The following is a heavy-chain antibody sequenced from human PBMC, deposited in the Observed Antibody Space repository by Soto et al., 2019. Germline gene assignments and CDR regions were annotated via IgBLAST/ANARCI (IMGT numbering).Heavy chain of an antibody. V-gene: IGHV4-39*01. CDR2: IYYSGST. Sequence: SETLCLTCIFFGGYISSSSYYLGCIRQPPGKGLEWIGNIYYSGSTYNNPSPKSRVTISVDTSKNQFSLKLSSVTAADTVVYYCTLSDYYYYMDVWGKGTTVTVSS. CDR1: GGYISSSSYY. D-gene: IGHD3-3*02. CDR3: TLSDYYYYMDV. J-gene: IGHJ6*03.